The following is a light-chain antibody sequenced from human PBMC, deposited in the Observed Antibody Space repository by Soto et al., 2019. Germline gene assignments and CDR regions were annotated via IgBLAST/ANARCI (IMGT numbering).Light chain of an antibody. CDR3: SSYAGKNIEV. CDR2: EVS. Sequence: QSVLTQPPSASGSPGQSVTISCTGTSSDVGGYWYVSWYQHHPGKAPRLLIYEVSKRPSGVPHRFSGSKSDNTASLTVSGLHAEDEADYYCSSYAGKNIEVFGTGTKLTVL. J-gene: IGLJ1*01. V-gene: IGLV2-8*01. CDR1: SSDVGGYWY.